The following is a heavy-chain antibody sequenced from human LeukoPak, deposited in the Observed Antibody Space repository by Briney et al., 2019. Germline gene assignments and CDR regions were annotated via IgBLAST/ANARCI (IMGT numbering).Heavy chain of an antibody. CDR2: IYYSGST. D-gene: IGHD2-2*01. CDR3: ARFGVVVPAAMGYYYYYYMDV. V-gene: IGHV4-59*01. J-gene: IGHJ6*03. CDR1: GGSISSYY. Sequence: PSETLSLTCTVSGGSISSYYWSWIRQPPGKGLEWIGYIYYSGSTNYNPSLKSRVTISVDTSKNQFSLKLSSVTAADTAVYYCARFGVVVPAAMGYYYYYYMDVWGKGITVTVSS.